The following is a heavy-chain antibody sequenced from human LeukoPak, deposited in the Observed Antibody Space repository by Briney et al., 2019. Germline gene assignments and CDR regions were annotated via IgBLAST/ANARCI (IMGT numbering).Heavy chain of an antibody. Sequence: GASVKVSCKASGYTFTSYGISWVRQAPGQGLEWMGWISAYNGNTNYAQKLQGRVTMTTDTSTSTAYMELRSLRSDDTAVYNCARERVIAARPVWFDPWGQGTLVTVSS. J-gene: IGHJ5*02. CDR1: GYTFTSYG. D-gene: IGHD6-6*01. V-gene: IGHV1-18*01. CDR3: ARERVIAARPVWFDP. CDR2: ISAYNGNT.